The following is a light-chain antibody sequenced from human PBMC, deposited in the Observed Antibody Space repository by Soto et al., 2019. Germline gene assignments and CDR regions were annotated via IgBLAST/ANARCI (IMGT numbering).Light chain of an antibody. CDR3: QQRNSWPPLFT. V-gene: IGKV2-29*01. J-gene: IGKJ3*01. CDR1: QSLLHSDGKTY. Sequence: DIVMTQTPLSLSVTPGQPASISCKSSQSLLHSDGKTYLYWYQQKPGQAPRLLMFRTSSRATGFPARFSGSGSGTDFTLTISDLEPDDFAVYYCQQRNSWPPLFTFGPGTKVDIK. CDR2: RTS.